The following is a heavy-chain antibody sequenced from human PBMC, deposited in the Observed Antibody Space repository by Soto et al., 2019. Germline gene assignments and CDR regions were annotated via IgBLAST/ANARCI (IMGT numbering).Heavy chain of an antibody. CDR3: ARDYYGSGSSPLGMDV. J-gene: IGHJ6*02. CDR2: IWYDGSNK. CDR1: VFTFISYG. V-gene: IGHV3-33*01. D-gene: IGHD3-10*01. Sequence: GWSLRLACAASVFTFISYGMHWVRQAPGKGLEWVAVIWYDGSNKYYADSVKGRFTISRDNSKNTLYLQMNSLRAEDTAVYYCARDYYGSGSSPLGMDVWDQGTTVTVSS.